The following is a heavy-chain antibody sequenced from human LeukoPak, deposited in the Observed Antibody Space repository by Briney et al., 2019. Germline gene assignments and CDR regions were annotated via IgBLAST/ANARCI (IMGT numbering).Heavy chain of an antibody. D-gene: IGHD2-2*01. V-gene: IGHV3-23*01. J-gene: IGHJ4*02. CDR2: ISGSGGST. Sequence: QTGGSLRLSCAASGFTFSSYAMSWVRQAPGKGLEWVSAISGSGGSTYYADSVKGRFTISRDNSKNTLFLQMNSLRAEDTAVYYCAKIYCSSASCYFDYWGQGTLVTVSS. CDR1: GFTFSSYA. CDR3: AKIYCSSASCYFDY.